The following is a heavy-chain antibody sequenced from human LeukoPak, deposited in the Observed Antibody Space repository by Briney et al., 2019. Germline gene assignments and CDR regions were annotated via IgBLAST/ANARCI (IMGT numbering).Heavy chain of an antibody. CDR1: GFTVSNNY. J-gene: IGHJ6*02. CDR2: IYSGGST. V-gene: IGHV3-66*02. D-gene: IGHD2-21*02. Sequence: GGSLRLSCAASGFTVSNNYMSWVRQAPGKGLEWVSIIYSGGSTYYADSVKGRFTISRDNSKNTLYLQMNSLRAEDTAVYYCARAGGLTAGMDVWGQGTTVTVSS. CDR3: ARAGGLTAGMDV.